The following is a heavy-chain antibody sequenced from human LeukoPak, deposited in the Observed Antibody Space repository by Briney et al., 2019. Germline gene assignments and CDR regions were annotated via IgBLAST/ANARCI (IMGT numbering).Heavy chain of an antibody. V-gene: IGHV3-23*01. D-gene: IGHD6-19*01. Sequence: GGSLRLSCAASGFTFDDYGMSWVRQAPGKGLEWVSAISGSGGSTYYADSVKGRFTISRDNSKNTLYLQMNSLRAEDTAVYYCAKDHQWLVRPSAIDYWGQGTLVTVSS. CDR2: ISGSGGST. J-gene: IGHJ4*02. CDR3: AKDHQWLVRPSAIDY. CDR1: GFTFDDYG.